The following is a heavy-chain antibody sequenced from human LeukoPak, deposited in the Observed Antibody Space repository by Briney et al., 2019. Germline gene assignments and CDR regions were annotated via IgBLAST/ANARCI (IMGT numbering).Heavy chain of an antibody. Sequence: SETLSLTCTVSGGSISNYYWTWIRQSPGKGLEWIGYIYYSGSTNYNPSLKSRVTISVDTSKNQFSLKLSSVTAADTAVYYCARETIVVDIWGQGTMVTVSS. D-gene: IGHD4-11*01. V-gene: IGHV4-59*01. CDR1: GGSISNYY. CDR3: ARETIVVDI. J-gene: IGHJ3*02. CDR2: IYYSGST.